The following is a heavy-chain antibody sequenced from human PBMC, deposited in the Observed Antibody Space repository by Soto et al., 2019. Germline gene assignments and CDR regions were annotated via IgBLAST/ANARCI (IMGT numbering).Heavy chain of an antibody. CDR1: GGSISSGGYS. V-gene: IGHV4-30-2*01. Sequence: QLQLQESGSGLVKPSQTLSLTCAVSGGSISSGGYSWSWIRQPPGKGLESIGYIYHSGSTFYNPSLKSRVPISVDRSTNQLSLKLSSVTAADTAVYYCARGMTTVTTFDYWGQGTLVTVSS. D-gene: IGHD4-17*01. CDR3: ARGMTTVTTFDY. J-gene: IGHJ4*02. CDR2: IYHSGST.